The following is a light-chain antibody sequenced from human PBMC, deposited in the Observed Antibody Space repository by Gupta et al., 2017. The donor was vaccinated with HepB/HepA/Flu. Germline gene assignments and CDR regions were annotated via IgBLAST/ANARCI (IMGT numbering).Light chain of an antibody. CDR2: DAS. J-gene: IGKJ4*01. CDR3: QQRSNWLT. Sequence: TLSLSPGERATLSCRASQSFSNYLAWYQQKPGQAPRLLIYDASNRATGIPARFSGSGSGTDFTLTISSLEPEDFAVYYCQQRSNWLTFGGGTKVEIK. CDR1: QSFSNY. V-gene: IGKV3-11*01.